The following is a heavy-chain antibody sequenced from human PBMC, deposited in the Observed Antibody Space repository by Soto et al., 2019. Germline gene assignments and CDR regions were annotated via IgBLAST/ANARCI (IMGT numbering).Heavy chain of an antibody. CDR3: EHAYGGRSLY. CDR2: IYWDDSK. V-gene: IGHV2-5*02. J-gene: IGHJ4*02. CDR1: GFSLTTDRVG. D-gene: IGHD1-26*01. Sequence: QITLKESGPTLVKPTQTLTLTCTFSGFSLTTDRVGVGWIRQPPGEALEWLAVIYWDDSKTYRPSRESRLTITKDTSKNQVALTMTNMDSLDTATYYCEHAYGGRSLYWGQGTLVTVSS.